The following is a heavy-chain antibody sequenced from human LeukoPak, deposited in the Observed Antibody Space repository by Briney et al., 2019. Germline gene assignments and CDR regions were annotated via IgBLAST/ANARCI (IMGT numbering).Heavy chain of an antibody. J-gene: IGHJ6*03. V-gene: IGHV3-49*04. CDR3: TRGRGSGYYYYYYYMDV. CDR1: GFTFSSYW. Sequence: PGGSLRLSCAASGFTFSSYWMHWVRQAPGKGLEWVGFIRSKAYGGTTEYAASVKGRFTISRDDSKSIAYLQMNSLKTEDTAVYYCTRGRGSGYYYYYYYMDVWGKGTTVTISS. CDR2: IRSKAYGGTT. D-gene: IGHD3-22*01.